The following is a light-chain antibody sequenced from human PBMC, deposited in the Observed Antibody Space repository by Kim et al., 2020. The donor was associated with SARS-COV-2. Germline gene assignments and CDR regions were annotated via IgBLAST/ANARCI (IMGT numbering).Light chain of an antibody. CDR1: QRIRSNY. V-gene: IGKV3-20*01. CDR3: HQYIRSPYS. CDR2: DAS. Sequence: LAPGERATLSCRANQRIRSNYVAWYQHKPGQSPRLLIHDASNRATGIPDRFSGSGSGTDFTLTISRLEPEDFAVYYCHQYIRSPYSFGQGTKLEI. J-gene: IGKJ2*03.